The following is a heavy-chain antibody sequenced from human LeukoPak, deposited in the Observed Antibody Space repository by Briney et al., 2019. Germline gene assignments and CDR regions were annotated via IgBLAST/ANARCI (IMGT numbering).Heavy chain of an antibody. D-gene: IGHD4-17*01. CDR2: IYSGGST. J-gene: IGHJ4*02. CDR1: GFTVSSNY. CDR3: ARDKLYGDYNFDY. V-gene: IGHV3-66*02. Sequence: GGSLRLSCAASGFTVSSNYMSWVRQAPGKGLEWVSVIYSGGSTYYADSVKGRFTISRDNSKNTLYLQMNSLRAEDTAVHYCARDKLYGDYNFDYWGQGTLVTVSS.